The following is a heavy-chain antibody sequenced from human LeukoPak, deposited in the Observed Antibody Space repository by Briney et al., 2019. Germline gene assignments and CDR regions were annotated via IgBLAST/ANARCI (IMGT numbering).Heavy chain of an antibody. D-gene: IGHD2-2*01. CDR3: ARGGDCGTTSCYYFDF. CDR2: VSTTGYYI. Sequence: SGGSLRLSCAASGFTFRGYSMNWVRQAPGKGLEWVSSVSTTGYYIYYADSVKGRFSISRDNAKNSLYLQMNSLRAEDTAVYYCARGGDCGTTSCYYFDFWGQGTRVTVSS. V-gene: IGHV3-21*01. J-gene: IGHJ4*02. CDR1: GFTFRGYS.